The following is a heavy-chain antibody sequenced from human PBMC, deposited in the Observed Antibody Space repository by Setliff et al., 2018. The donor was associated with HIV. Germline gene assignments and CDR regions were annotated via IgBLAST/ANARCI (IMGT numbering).Heavy chain of an antibody. V-gene: IGHV3-30*02. CDR2: ILYDGNYK. CDR3: AREGTTIFGVVIMGGFDY. CDR1: GFTFSNYG. Sequence: AGGSLRLSCVASGFTFSNYGMHWVRQAPGKRLVWVPFILYDGNYKYYADSVKGRFTISRDNSKNTVYLQMNSLRAEDTAVYYCAREGTTIFGVVIMGGFDYWGQGTLVTVSS. J-gene: IGHJ4*02. D-gene: IGHD3-3*01.